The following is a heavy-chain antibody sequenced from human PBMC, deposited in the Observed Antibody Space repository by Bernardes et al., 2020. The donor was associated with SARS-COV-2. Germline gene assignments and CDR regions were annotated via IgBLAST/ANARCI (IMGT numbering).Heavy chain of an antibody. CDR2: MRSKANSDAT. Sequence: GESLKISCAASGFTFSDFAMHWVRQTSGKGLEWVGRMRSKANSDATAYAASVKGRFTISRDDSENTAYLQMNSLKTEDTAVYYCARQFYYGSGTDYYWYFDLWGRGTLVTVSS. V-gene: IGHV3-73*01. CDR3: ARQFYYGSGTDYYWYFDL. D-gene: IGHD3-10*01. CDR1: GFTFSDFA. J-gene: IGHJ2*01.